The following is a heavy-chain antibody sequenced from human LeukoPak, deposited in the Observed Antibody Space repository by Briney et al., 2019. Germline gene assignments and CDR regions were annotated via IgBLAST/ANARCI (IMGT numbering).Heavy chain of an antibody. Sequence: PGGSLRLSCAASGFTFSNYWMSWVRQAPGKGLEWVTDIKQDATQKYYVDSVEGRFTISRDNAKNSLYLQMNSLRVKDTAVYYCARDCGMDCSQVFETWGQGQWSPSPQ. CDR1: GFTFSNYW. D-gene: IGHD3/OR15-3a*01. J-gene: IGHJ3*02. CDR3: ARDCGMDCSQVFET. V-gene: IGHV3-7*05. CDR2: IKQDATQK.